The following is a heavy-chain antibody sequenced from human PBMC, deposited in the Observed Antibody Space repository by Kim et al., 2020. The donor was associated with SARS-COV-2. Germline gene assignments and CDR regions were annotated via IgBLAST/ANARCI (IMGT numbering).Heavy chain of an antibody. V-gene: IGHV4-39*07. J-gene: IGHJ4*02. Sequence: NPALKSRVTTSVDTSKNQFSLKLSSVTAADTAVYYCARQANYYDSSGYYSWGQGTLVTVSS. D-gene: IGHD3-22*01. CDR3: ARQANYYDSSGYYS.